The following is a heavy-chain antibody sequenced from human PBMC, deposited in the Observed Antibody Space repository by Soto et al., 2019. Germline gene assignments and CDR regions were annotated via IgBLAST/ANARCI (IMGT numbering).Heavy chain of an antibody. CDR1: GFTFSSYA. CDR3: AKDRAVVVPAAIRGWFDP. Sequence: GGSLRLSCAASGFTFSSYAMSWVRQAPGKGLEWVSAISGSGGSTYYADSVKGRFTISRDNSKNTLYLQMNSLGAEDTAVYYCAKDRAVVVPAAIRGWFDPWGQGTLVTVSS. CDR2: ISGSGGST. V-gene: IGHV3-23*01. D-gene: IGHD2-2*02. J-gene: IGHJ5*02.